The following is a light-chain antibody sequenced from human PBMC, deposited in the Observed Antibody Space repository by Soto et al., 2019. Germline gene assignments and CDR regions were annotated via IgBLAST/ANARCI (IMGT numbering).Light chain of an antibody. CDR1: QTVRNNY. CDR2: DAS. V-gene: IGKV3-20*01. Sequence: EFVLTQSPGTLSLSPGERATLSCRASQTVRNNYLAWYQQKPGQAPRLLIYDASSRATGIPDRFSGGGSGTDFTLTISRLEPEDFAVYYCQQYGSSGTFGGGSKV. J-gene: IGKJ4*02. CDR3: QQYGSSGT.